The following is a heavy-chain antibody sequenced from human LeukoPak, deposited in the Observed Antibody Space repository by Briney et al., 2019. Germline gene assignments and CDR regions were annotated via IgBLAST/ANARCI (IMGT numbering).Heavy chain of an antibody. CDR3: ANQRGGF. J-gene: IGHJ4*02. D-gene: IGHD3-10*01. V-gene: IGHV3-23*01. CDR1: GFIFSSYP. CDR2: ISGTAENT. Sequence: GGSLRLSCAASGFIFSSYPMSWVRQAPGKGLEWVSAISGTAENTYYADSVKGRFSITRDNSRNTVHLQMNSLRPEDTAVYYCANQRGGFWGQGTLVTVSS.